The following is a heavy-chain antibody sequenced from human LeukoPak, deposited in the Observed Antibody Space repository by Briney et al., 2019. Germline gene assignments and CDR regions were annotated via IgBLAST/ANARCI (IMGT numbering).Heavy chain of an antibody. Sequence: SETLSLTCAVYGGSFSGYYWSWIRQPPGKGLEWIGEINHSGSTNYNPSLKSRVTISVDTSKNQFSLKLSSVTAADTAVYYCARANGYHCSSTSCYFSGIDYWGQGTLVTVSS. CDR1: GGSFSGYY. V-gene: IGHV4-34*01. D-gene: IGHD2-2*01. J-gene: IGHJ4*02. CDR3: ARANGYHCSSTSCYFSGIDY. CDR2: INHSGST.